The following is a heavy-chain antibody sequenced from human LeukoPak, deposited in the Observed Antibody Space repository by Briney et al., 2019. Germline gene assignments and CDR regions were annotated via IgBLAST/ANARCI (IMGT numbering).Heavy chain of an antibody. Sequence: GGSLRLSCAASGFTFSDYYMSWIRQAPGKGLEGVSYISSSGSTIYYADSVKGRFTISRDNAKNSLYLQMNGLRAEDTAVYYCARRQQLDYYFDYWGQGTLVTVSS. CDR1: GFTFSDYY. V-gene: IGHV3-11*01. D-gene: IGHD6-13*01. CDR3: ARRQQLDYYFDY. J-gene: IGHJ4*02. CDR2: ISSSGSTI.